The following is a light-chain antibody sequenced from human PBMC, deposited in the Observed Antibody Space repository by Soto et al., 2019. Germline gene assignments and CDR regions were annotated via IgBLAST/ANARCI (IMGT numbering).Light chain of an antibody. CDR1: QSVTSNY. V-gene: IGKV3-20*01. Sequence: EIVLTQSPGTLSLSPGERATLSCRASQSVTSNYLAWYQQKPGQAPRLLFFGASIRDTGIPDRFSGSGSGTEFTLTISSLQSEDSAVYYCHQYNSWPRGTFGPGTKVEIK. J-gene: IGKJ3*01. CDR2: GAS. CDR3: HQYNSWPRGT.